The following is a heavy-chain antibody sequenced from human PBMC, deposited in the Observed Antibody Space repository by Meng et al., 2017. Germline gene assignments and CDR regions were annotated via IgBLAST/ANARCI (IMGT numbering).Heavy chain of an antibody. J-gene: IGHJ6*02. Sequence: GESLKISCAASGFTFSSYSMNWVRQAPGKGLEWVSSISSSSSYIYYADSVKGRFTISRENAKNSLYLQMNSLRAGDTAVYYCARGVDTANGMDVWGQGTTVTVSS. D-gene: IGHD5-18*01. CDR1: GFTFSSYS. CDR3: ARGVDTANGMDV. CDR2: ISSSSSYI. V-gene: IGHV3-21*01.